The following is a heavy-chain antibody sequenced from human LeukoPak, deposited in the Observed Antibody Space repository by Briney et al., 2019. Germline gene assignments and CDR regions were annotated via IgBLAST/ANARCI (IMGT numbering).Heavy chain of an antibody. CDR1: GFTLSSYA. D-gene: IGHD1-26*01. V-gene: IGHV3-23*01. CDR3: GSQAPRKVGASKGLSD. J-gene: IGHJ4*02. Sequence: GGSLRLSCAVSGFTLSSYAMSWVRQAPGKGLEWVSVISGSGGSTYYSDSVKGRFTISRDNSKNTLYLQMNSLRAEDTAVYYCGSQAPRKVGASKGLSDWGQGTLVTVSS. CDR2: ISGSGGST.